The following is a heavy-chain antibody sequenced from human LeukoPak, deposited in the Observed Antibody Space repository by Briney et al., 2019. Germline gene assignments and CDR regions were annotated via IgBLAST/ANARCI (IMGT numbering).Heavy chain of an antibody. CDR1: GDSISSYY. J-gene: IGHJ6*03. D-gene: IGHD3-10*01. Sequence: PSDTLSLTCTVSGDSISSYYWSWIRQPPGKGLEWSGYIDYSGSTSHNPPLKSRVTMSVDTSKKPFSLKLTSVTAGDTAVYHCAKSGSYYYYYMDVWGKGTTVTVSS. V-gene: IGHV4-59*08. CDR2: IDYSGST. CDR3: AKSGSYYYYYMDV.